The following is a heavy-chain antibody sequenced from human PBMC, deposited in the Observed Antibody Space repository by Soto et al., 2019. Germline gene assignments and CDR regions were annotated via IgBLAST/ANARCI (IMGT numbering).Heavy chain of an antibody. CDR2: ISAYNGNT. CDR1: GYTFTSYG. J-gene: IGHJ6*02. Sequence: SVKVSCKASGYTFTSYGISWVRQAPGQGLEWMGWISAYNGNTNYAQKLQGRVTMTTDTSTSTAYMELRSLRSDDTAVYYCAKTITMVRGVIIPYYYYGMDVWGQGTTVTVSS. CDR3: AKTITMVRGVIIPYYYYGMDV. D-gene: IGHD3-10*01. V-gene: IGHV1-18*04.